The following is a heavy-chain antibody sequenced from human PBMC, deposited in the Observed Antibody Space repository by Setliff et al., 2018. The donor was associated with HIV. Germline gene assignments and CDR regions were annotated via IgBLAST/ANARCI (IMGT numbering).Heavy chain of an antibody. V-gene: IGHV3-7*03. CDR2: INPDGSEN. CDR1: GFTFSTHW. D-gene: IGHD4-4*01. CDR3: ARGRWQQSEFDY. Sequence: GGSLRLSCAASGFTFSTHWMSWVRQAPGKGLDWVANINPDGSENHYVDSVKGRFTISRDNAKDSLYLEMNSLRAEDTAVYYCARGRWQQSEFDYWGQGALVTVSS. J-gene: IGHJ4*02.